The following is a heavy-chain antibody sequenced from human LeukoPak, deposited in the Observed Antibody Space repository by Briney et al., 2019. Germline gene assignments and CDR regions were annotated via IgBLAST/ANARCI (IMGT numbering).Heavy chain of an antibody. J-gene: IGHJ1*01. V-gene: IGHV4-34*01. Sequence: KPSETLSLTCAVYGGSFSGYYWSWVRQPPGKGLEWIGEINHSGSTNYNPSLKSRVTISVDTSRRQCSLTLSSVTATDTAVYYCARHTSGTMFSYWGQGTLVTVSS. CDR1: GGSFSGYY. D-gene: IGHD1-1*01. CDR3: ARHTSGTMFSY. CDR2: INHSGST.